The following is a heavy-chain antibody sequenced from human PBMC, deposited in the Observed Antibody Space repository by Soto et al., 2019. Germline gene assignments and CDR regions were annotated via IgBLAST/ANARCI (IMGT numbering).Heavy chain of an antibody. D-gene: IGHD6-13*01. CDR1: GFTFSSYA. Sequence: PGGSLRLSCAASGFTFSSYAMSWVRQAPGKGLEWVSRINSDGSSTSYADSVKGRFTISRDNAKNTLYLQMNSLRAEDTAVYYCARAPGAAGPLNFDYWGQGTLVTVSS. CDR3: ARAPGAAGPLNFDY. V-gene: IGHV3-74*01. J-gene: IGHJ4*02. CDR2: INSDGSST.